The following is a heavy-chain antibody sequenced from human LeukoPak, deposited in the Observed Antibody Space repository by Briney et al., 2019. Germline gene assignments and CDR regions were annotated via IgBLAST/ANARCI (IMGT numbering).Heavy chain of an antibody. V-gene: IGHV4-59*01. CDR3: ARETSQKGAHYMDV. CDR2: IYYSGST. J-gene: IGHJ6*03. Sequence: SETLSLICTVSGGSISSYYWSWIRQPPGKGLEWIGYIYYSGSTNYNPSLKSRVTISINTSKNQFSLKLSSVTAADTAVYYCARETSQKGAHYMDVWGKGTTVTISS. D-gene: IGHD3-16*01. CDR1: GGSISSYY.